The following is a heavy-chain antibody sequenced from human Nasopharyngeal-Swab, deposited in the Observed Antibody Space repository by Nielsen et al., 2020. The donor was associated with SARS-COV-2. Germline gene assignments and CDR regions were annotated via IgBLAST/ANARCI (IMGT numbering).Heavy chain of an antibody. J-gene: IGHJ4*02. CDR3: AAAPSGDYGGY. V-gene: IGHV3-33*01. D-gene: IGHD4-23*01. CDR2: IWYDGSNK. CDR1: GFIFSNYG. Sequence: GESLKISCAASGFIFSNYGMHWLRQAPGKGLEWVAVIWYDGSNKYYAGSVKGRFTISRDNSKNTLYLQMNSLRADDTAVYYCAAAPSGDYGGYWGQGTLVTVSS.